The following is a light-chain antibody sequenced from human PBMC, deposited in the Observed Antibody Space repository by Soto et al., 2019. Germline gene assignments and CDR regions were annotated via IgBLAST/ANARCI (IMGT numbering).Light chain of an antibody. V-gene: IGLV1-51*02. J-gene: IGLJ1*01. Sequence: QSVLTQPPSVSAAPGQKVTISCSGSSSKTGNNYVSWYQQLPGTAPQLLIYENDKRPSGIPDRCAGSKSGTSATLGITGLQTGDEADYYCATWDSSLSAGLFVTGTKAPS. CDR1: SSKTGNNY. CDR3: ATWDSSLSAGL. CDR2: END.